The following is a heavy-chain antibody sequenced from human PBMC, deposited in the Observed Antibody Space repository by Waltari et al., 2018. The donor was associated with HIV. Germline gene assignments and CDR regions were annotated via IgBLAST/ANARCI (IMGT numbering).Heavy chain of an antibody. J-gene: IGHJ6*02. CDR3: ARDPAAGRVNGPYYYGLDV. CDR1: GFLVSRNS. CDR2: IYSDGRT. D-gene: IGHD2-8*01. V-gene: IGHV3-66*01. Sequence: EVQLVESGGGSVQTGKSLSLSCAASGFLVSRNSMSWARQAPGKGLELVSVIYSDGRTNYADSVKGRFTISREKSTNALYLQMSSLKVEDTAVYYCARDPAAGRVNGPYYYGLDVWGRGTTVTVSS.